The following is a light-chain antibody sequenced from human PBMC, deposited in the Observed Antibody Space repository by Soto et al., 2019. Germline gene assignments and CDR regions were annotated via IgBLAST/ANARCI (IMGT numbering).Light chain of an antibody. CDR2: DAS. CDR3: QQRRNWPLT. J-gene: IGKJ4*01. V-gene: IGKV3-11*01. CDR1: QSVNAY. Sequence: EIVLTQSPATLSLTPGERATLSCRASQSVNAYLAWYKQKPGQAPRLLIFDASTRAPGVPPRFSGSGSGTDFTLTISRVEPDDFAVYYCQQRRNWPLTFGRGTTVDMK.